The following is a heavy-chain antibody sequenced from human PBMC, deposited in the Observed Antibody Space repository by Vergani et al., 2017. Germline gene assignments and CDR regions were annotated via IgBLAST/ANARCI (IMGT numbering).Heavy chain of an antibody. D-gene: IGHD1-7*01. Sequence: QLQLQESGPGLVKPSETLSLTCTVSGGSISSSSYYWGWIRQPPGKGLEWIGSIYYSGSTYYNPSLKSRVTISVDTSKNQFSLKLSSVTAADTAVYYCATPNWNYGRFDYWGQGTLVTVSS. CDR3: ATPNWNYGRFDY. CDR1: GGSISSSSYY. J-gene: IGHJ4*02. V-gene: IGHV4-39*01. CDR2: IYYSGST.